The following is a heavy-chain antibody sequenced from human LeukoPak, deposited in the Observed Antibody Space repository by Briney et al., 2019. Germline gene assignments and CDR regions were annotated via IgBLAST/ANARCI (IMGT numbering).Heavy chain of an antibody. Sequence: GASVKVSCKASGYTFTSYGISWVRQAPGQGLEWMGRISAYNGNTNYAQKLQGRVTMTTDTSTSTAYMELRSLRSDDTAVYYCARAPYDFWSGYYHYWGQGTLVTVSS. CDR2: ISAYNGNT. J-gene: IGHJ4*02. CDR1: GYTFTSYG. CDR3: ARAPYDFWSGYYHY. V-gene: IGHV1-18*01. D-gene: IGHD3-3*01.